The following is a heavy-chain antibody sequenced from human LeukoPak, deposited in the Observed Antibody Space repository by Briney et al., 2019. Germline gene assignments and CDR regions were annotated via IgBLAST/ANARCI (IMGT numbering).Heavy chain of an antibody. V-gene: IGHV3-11*06. CDR2: ISGSGSPT. CDR3: ARVGLTTAAGTYDY. D-gene: IGHD6-13*01. CDR1: GSTFSDYY. Sequence: GGSLRLSCAASGSTFSDYYMTWIRQAPGKGLEWLSYISGSGSPTNYADSVKGRFTISRDNAENSLYLQMNSLRAEDTAVYYCARVGLTTAAGTYDYWGQGTLVTASS. J-gene: IGHJ4*02.